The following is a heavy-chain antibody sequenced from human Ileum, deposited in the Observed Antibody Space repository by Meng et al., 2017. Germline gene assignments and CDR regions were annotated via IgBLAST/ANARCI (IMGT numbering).Heavy chain of an antibody. CDR2: ISGSGGST. J-gene: IGHJ4*02. CDR3: AKLMVFDCSVGSGTRAVDF. CDR1: GFTFSSYA. Sequence: GGSLRLSCAASGFTFSSYAMSWVRQAPGKGLEWVSGISGSGGSTYYADSVKGRFTISRDNSKKTLYLQMNSLRAKETAVYYCAKLMVFDCSVGSGTRAVDFWGQGTRVTVSS. D-gene: IGHD2-15*01. V-gene: IGHV3-23*01.